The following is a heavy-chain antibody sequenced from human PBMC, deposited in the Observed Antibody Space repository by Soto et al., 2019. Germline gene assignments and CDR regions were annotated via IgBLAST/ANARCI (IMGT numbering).Heavy chain of an antibody. J-gene: IGHJ4*02. D-gene: IGHD2-2*01. CDR2: INAGKGKT. Sequence: GASVKVSCKASGYTFTSYAMHWVRQAPGQRLEWKGRINAGKGKTKNSQKFQGRVTITRDTSASTAYMELSSLRSEDTAVYYCAVNPSQSPLHWGQGTLVTVSS. V-gene: IGHV1-3*01. CDR1: GYTFTSYA. CDR3: AVNPSQSPLH.